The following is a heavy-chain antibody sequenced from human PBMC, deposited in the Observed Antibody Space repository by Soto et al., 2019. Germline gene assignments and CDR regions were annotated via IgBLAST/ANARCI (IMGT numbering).Heavy chain of an antibody. Sequence: QVQLQQWGAGLLKPSETLSLNCAVTGGSLSGYYWSWIRQPPGKGLEWIGEVKDGGHTNYSPSLRRRVTISSAPSNNQFSLRLNSVTAADTGVYYCARGQEGVVATHWDQGSLVTVSS. CDR3: ARGQEGVVATH. CDR2: VKDGGHT. J-gene: IGHJ4*02. D-gene: IGHD5-12*01. V-gene: IGHV4-34*01. CDR1: GGSLSGYY.